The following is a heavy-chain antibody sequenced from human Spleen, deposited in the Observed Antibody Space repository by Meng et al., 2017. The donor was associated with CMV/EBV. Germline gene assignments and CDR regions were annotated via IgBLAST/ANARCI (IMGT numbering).Heavy chain of an antibody. CDR3: ANEGTT. CDR2: VRRQPHSDAT. CDR1: GFTFSDSG. Sequence: GGSLRLSCAASGFTFSDSGIHWVRQAPGKGLEWIGRVRRQPHSDATSYGESMKGRFTISRDNAKNSLYLQMNSLRVEDTAVYYCANEGTTWGQGTVVTVSS. D-gene: IGHD1-1*01. V-gene: IGHV3-73*01. J-gene: IGHJ5*02.